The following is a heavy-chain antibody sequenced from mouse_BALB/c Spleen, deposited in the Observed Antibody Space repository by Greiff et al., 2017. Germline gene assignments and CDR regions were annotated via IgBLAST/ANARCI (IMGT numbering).Heavy chain of an antibody. J-gene: IGHJ2*01. CDR3: ARSGITTDFDY. Sequence: EVMLVESGGGLVQPGGSRKLSCAASGFTFSSFGMHWVRQAPEKGLEWVAYISSGSSTIYYADTVKGRFTISRDNPKNTLFLQMTSLRSEDTAMYYCARSGITTDFDYWGQGTTRTVSS. V-gene: IGHV5-17*02. CDR1: GFTFSSFG. D-gene: IGHD1-1*01. CDR2: ISSGSSTI.